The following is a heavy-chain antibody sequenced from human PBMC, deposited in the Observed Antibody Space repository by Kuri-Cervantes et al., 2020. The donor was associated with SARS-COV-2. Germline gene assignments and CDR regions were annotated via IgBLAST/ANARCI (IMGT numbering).Heavy chain of an antibody. V-gene: IGHV4-34*01. CDR3: ARDHYDFWSGYFFDY. J-gene: IGHJ4*02. D-gene: IGHD3-3*01. CDR2: INHSGST. Sequence: GSLRLSCAVYGGSFSGYYWSWIRQPPGKGLEWIGEINHSGSTNYNPSLKNRVTISVDTSKNQFSLKLSSVTAADTAVYYCARDHYDFWSGYFFDYWGQGTLVTVSS. CDR1: GGSFSGYY.